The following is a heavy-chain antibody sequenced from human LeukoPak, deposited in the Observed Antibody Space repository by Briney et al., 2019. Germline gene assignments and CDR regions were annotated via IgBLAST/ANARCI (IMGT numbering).Heavy chain of an antibody. J-gene: IGHJ5*02. D-gene: IGHD3-10*01. CDR3: ARSRITMVRGPWFGP. CDR2: IYHIGRT. CDR1: GDSISNFY. Sequence: PSETLSLTCAVSGDSISNFYWSWIRQPPGRGLEWVGYIYHIGRTNYNPSLRSRVTLLLDTSKNQFSLKLSSVTAADTAVYYCARSRITMVRGPWFGPWGQGTLVTVSS. V-gene: IGHV4-59*12.